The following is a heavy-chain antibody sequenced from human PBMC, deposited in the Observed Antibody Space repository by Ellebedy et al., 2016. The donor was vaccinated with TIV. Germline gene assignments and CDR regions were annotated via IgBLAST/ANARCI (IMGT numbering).Heavy chain of an antibody. CDR1: GFTFSSYS. CDR2: ISRSSSTI. CDR3: ARLTRYFDWLLFDYYYYGMDV. V-gene: IGHV3-48*01. J-gene: IGHJ6*02. D-gene: IGHD3-9*01. Sequence: GGSLRLSCAASGFTFSSYSMNWVRQAPGKGLEWVSYISRSSSTIYYADSVKGRFTISRDNAKNSLYLQMNSLRAEDTAVYYCARLTRYFDWLLFDYYYYGMDVWGQGTTVTVSS.